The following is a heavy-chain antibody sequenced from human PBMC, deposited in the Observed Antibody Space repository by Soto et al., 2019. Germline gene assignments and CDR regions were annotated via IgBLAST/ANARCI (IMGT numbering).Heavy chain of an antibody. D-gene: IGHD6-25*01. J-gene: IGHJ4*02. Sequence: EVQLLESGGGLVQPGRSLRLSCAASGFTFSSYAMSWVRQAPGKGLEWVSAISGSGGTTYYATSVKGRFTISRDNSKNPLFLQMNSLRAEDTAVYYGEKILVETGGSSGWPWTFHYWGQGTLVTVSS. CDR3: EKILVETGGSSGWPWTFHY. CDR2: ISGSGGTT. CDR1: GFTFSSYA. V-gene: IGHV3-23*01.